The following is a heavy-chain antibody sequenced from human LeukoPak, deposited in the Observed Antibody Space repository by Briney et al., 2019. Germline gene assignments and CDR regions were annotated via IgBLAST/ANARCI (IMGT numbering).Heavy chain of an antibody. D-gene: IGHD4-17*01. V-gene: IGHV3-23*01. CDR2: VSGSGGST. Sequence: GGSLRLSCAASGFTFSSYAMSWVRQAPGKGLEWVSGVSGSGGSTYYADSVKGRFTISRDNSKNTLYLQMNSLRAEDTAVYYCAKKRLWTVTTDFDYWGQGTLVTVSS. CDR1: GFTFSSYA. CDR3: AKKRLWTVTTDFDY. J-gene: IGHJ4*02.